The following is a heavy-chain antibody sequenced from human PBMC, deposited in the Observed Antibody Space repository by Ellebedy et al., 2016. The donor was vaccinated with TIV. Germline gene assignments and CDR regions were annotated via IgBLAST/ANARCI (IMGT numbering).Heavy chain of an antibody. V-gene: IGHV3-7*01. D-gene: IGHD6-13*01. J-gene: IGHJ4*02. Sequence: GESLKISCAASGFIFNKYWMSWVRQAPGKGLEWVANIKEDGSDTNYVDSVKGRFTISRDNAKNSLYLQMNSLTGDDTAVYYCAREIYEIAALDHWGLGTLVTVSS. CDR1: GFIFNKYW. CDR2: IKEDGSDT. CDR3: AREIYEIAALDH.